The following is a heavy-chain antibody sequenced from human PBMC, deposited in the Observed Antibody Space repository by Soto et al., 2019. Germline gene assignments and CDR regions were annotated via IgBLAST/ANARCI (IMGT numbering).Heavy chain of an antibody. CDR1: GYSFTSYW. CDR3: ARLPVYYDFWSCLMAPERNSLVF. CDR2: IDPSDSYT. V-gene: IGHV5-10-1*01. Sequence: GDSLKISCKGSGYSFTSYWISWVRQLPGKGLEWMGRIDPSDSYTNYSPSFQGHVTISADKSISTAYLQWSSLKASDTAMYYCARLPVYYDFWSCLMAPERNSLVFWGKGTLV. J-gene: IGHJ4*02. D-gene: IGHD3-3*01.